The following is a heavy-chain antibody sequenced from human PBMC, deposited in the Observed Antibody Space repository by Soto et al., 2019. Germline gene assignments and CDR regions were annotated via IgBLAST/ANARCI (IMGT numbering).Heavy chain of an antibody. D-gene: IGHD3-9*01. J-gene: IGHJ3*02. CDR2: INPNSGGT. CDR3: AREWYDILTGSHPGSAFDI. V-gene: IGHV1-2*04. Sequence: GASVKVSCKASGYTFTGYYMHWVRQAPGQGLEWMGWINPNSGGTNYAQKFQGWVTMTRDTSISTAYMELSRLRSDDTAVYYCAREWYDILTGSHPGSAFDIWGQGTMVTVSS. CDR1: GYTFTGYY.